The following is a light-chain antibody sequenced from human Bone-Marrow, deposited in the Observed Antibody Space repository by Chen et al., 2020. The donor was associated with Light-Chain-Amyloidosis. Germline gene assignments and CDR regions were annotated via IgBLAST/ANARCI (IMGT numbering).Light chain of an antibody. J-gene: IGLJ2*01. CDR1: SGYIASNY. CDR3: QSYDIAKV. V-gene: IGLV6-57*01. Sequence: NFVLIPPHSVSESPGKTVTISCTRSSGYIASNYVHWYQQRPGRSPTIVIYEDNQRPSGVPARFSGSIDRSSNSASLTISGLKTEDEGDYYCQSYDIAKVFGGGTKVTVL. CDR2: EDN.